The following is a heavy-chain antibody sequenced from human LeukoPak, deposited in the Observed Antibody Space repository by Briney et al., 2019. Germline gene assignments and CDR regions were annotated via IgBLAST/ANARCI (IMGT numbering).Heavy chain of an antibody. CDR3: ARVGSGVRGLFSNWFDP. D-gene: IGHD3-10*01. V-gene: IGHV1-24*01. Sequence: ASVKVSCKVSGYTLTELSMYWVRQAPGKGLEWMGGFDPEDGETIYAQKFQGRVTMTEDTSTDTAYMELSSLRSDDTAVYYCARVGSGVRGLFSNWFDPWGQGTLVTVSS. J-gene: IGHJ5*02. CDR1: GYTLTELS. CDR2: FDPEDGET.